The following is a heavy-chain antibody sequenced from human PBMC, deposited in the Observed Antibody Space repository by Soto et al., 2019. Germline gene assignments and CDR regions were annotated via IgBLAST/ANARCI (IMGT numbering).Heavy chain of an antibody. CDR3: TRATYYRYYFDV. V-gene: IGHV4-59*01. Sequence: SEILSLTCTVSGGSINNYYLSWIRQSPGKGLEWIGYIYYSGTTNYNPSLKSRVTISIDRSENQFSLKVSSVTAADTAVYFCTRATYYRYYFDVWGHGTLVTVS. CDR2: IYYSGTT. CDR1: GGSINNYY. D-gene: IGHD3-10*01. J-gene: IGHJ4*01.